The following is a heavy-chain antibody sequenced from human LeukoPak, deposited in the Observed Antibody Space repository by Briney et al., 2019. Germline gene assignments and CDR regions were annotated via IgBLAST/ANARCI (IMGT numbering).Heavy chain of an antibody. J-gene: IGHJ4*02. CDR2: IKEDESAK. CDR3: ARAVDVADY. Sequence: GGSLRLSCVASGFIFTDHWMSWVRQAPGKGLDWVANIKEDESAKFYADSVRGRFTISRDDAKNSVYLEMNNLRVEDTAVYYCARAVDVADYWGRGTLVTVSS. D-gene: IGHD3-16*01. V-gene: IGHV3-7*01. CDR1: GFIFTDHW.